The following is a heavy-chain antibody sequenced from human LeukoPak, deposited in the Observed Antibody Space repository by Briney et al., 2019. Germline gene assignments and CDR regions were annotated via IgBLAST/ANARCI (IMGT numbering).Heavy chain of an antibody. J-gene: IGHJ4*02. CDR1: GYTFTNYG. CDR2: ISVYNANT. Sequence: ASVKVSCKASGYTFTNYGISWVRQAPGQGLEWMGWISVYNANTNYAQKLQGRVTMTTDTSTSTTYMELRSLSSDDTAIYYCARASYYYDTYYLDYWGQGTLVTVSS. V-gene: IGHV1-18*01. CDR3: ARASYYYDTYYLDY. D-gene: IGHD3-22*01.